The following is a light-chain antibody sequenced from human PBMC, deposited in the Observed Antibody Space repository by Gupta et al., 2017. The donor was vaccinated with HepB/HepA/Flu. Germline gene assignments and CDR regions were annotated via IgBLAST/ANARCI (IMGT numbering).Light chain of an antibody. CDR2: WAS. CDR3: QQYFNSPRT. Sequence: DIVMTQPPDSLAVSLGERATINCKSSQSIFYNANNKNYLAWYQQRPGQPPKQLIYWASARESGVPDRFSGGGSGTDFTLTISSLQAEDVAVYYCQQYFNSPRTFGGGTKVEI. CDR1: QSIFYNANNKNY. J-gene: IGKJ4*01. V-gene: IGKV4-1*01.